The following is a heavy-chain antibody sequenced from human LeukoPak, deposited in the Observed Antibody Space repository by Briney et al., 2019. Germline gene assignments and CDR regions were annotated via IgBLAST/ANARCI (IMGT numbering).Heavy chain of an antibody. J-gene: IGHJ4*02. V-gene: IGHV4-59*12. Sequence: SETLSLTCTVSGGSISSYYWSWIRQPPGKGLEWIGCIYYSGSTNYNPSFKSRVTISVDTSKNQFSLKLSSVTAADTAVYYCARVPTVTFFDYWGQGTLVTVSS. D-gene: IGHD4-17*01. CDR3: ARVPTVTFFDY. CDR1: GGSISSYY. CDR2: IYYSGST.